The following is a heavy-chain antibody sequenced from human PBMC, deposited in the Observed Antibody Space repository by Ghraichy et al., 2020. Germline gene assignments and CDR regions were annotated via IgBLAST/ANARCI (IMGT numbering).Heavy chain of an antibody. CDR1: GFTFSSYS. J-gene: IGHJ3*02. V-gene: IGHV3-21*01. Sequence: LSLTCAASGFTFSSYSMNWVRQAPGKGLEWVSSISSSSSYIYYADSVKGRFTISRDNAKNSLYLQMNSLRAEDTAVYYCARDQNQGDFWSGYFFGGDAFDIWGQGTMVTVSS. D-gene: IGHD3-3*01. CDR3: ARDQNQGDFWSGYFFGGDAFDI. CDR2: ISSSSSYI.